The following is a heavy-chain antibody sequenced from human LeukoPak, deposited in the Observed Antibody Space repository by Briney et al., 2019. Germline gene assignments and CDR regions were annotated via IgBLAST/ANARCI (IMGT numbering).Heavy chain of an antibody. J-gene: IGHJ6*02. CDR1: GFTFSSYA. V-gene: IGHV3-30-3*01. D-gene: IGHD3-10*01. Sequence: PGRSLRLSCAASGFTFSSYAMHWVRQAPGKGLEWVAVISYDGSNKYYADSVKGRFTISRDNSKNTLYLQMNSLRAEDTAVYYCARGLITMVRGVPSNYYYYGMDVWGQGTKVTVSS. CDR3: ARGLITMVRGVPSNYYYYGMDV. CDR2: ISYDGSNK.